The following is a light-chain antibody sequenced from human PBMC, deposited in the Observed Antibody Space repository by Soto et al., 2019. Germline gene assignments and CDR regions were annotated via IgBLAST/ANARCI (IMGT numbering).Light chain of an antibody. Sequence: QSALTQPASVSGSPGQSITISCTGTSSDVGGYNYVSWYQQHPGKAPKLMIYDVSNRPSGVSNRFSGSKSGNTASLTISGLQAEDEADYYCSSYTSSSTYVVLGGGTKLTV. CDR2: DVS. CDR3: SSYTSSSTYVV. V-gene: IGLV2-14*01. CDR1: SSDVGGYNY. J-gene: IGLJ2*01.